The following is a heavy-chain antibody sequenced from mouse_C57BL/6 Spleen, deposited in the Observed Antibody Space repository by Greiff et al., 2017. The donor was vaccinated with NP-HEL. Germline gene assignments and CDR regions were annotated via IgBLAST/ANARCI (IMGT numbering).Heavy chain of an antibody. J-gene: IGHJ2*01. CDR2: IYPGSGST. V-gene: IGHV1-55*01. D-gene: IGHD1-1*01. Sequence: QVQLQQPGAELVKPGASVKMSCKASGYTFTSYWITWVKQRPGQGLEWIGDIYPGSGSTNYNEKFKSKATLTVDTSSSTAYMQLSSLTSEDSAVYYCARRGPLYYYGSSFDYWGQGTTLTVSS. CDR3: ARRGPLYYYGSSFDY. CDR1: GYTFTSYW.